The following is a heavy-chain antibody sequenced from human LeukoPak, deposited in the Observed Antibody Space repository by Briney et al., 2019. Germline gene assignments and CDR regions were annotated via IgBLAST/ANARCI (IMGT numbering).Heavy chain of an antibody. Sequence: SETLSLTCAVYGGSFSGYYWSWIRQPPGKGLEWIGEINHSGSTNYNPSLKSRVTISVDTSKNQFSLKVTSLTAADTAVYYCARGHRISETGYFHYWGQGTLVTVSS. V-gene: IGHV4-34*01. CDR3: ARGHRISETGYFHY. D-gene: IGHD2/OR15-2a*01. CDR1: GGSFSGYY. CDR2: INHSGST. J-gene: IGHJ4*03.